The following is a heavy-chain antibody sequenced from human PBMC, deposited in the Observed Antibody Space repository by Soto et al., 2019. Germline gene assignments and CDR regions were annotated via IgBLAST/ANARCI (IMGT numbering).Heavy chain of an antibody. D-gene: IGHD5-18*01. J-gene: IGHJ5*02. Sequence: SETLSLTCTVSGGSISSGDYYWSWIRQPPGKGLEWIGYIYYSGSTYYNPSLKSRVTISVDTSKNQFSLKLSSVTAADTAVYYCARADGYSYGRNWFDPWGQGTLVTVSS. V-gene: IGHV4-30-4*01. CDR2: IYYSGST. CDR3: ARADGYSYGRNWFDP. CDR1: GGSISSGDYY.